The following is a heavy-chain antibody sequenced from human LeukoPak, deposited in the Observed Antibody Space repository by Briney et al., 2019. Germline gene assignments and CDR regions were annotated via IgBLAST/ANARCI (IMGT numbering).Heavy chain of an antibody. CDR3: ARRLEFFY. CDR1: GGSISSSSYY. D-gene: IGHD3-16*01. CDR2: IYYSGST. Sequence: PSGTLSLTCTVSGGSISSSSYYWGWIRQPPGKGLEWIGSIYYSGSTYYNPSLKSRVTISVDTSKNQFSLKLSSVTAADTAVYYCARRLEFFYWGQGTLVTVSS. V-gene: IGHV4-39*01. J-gene: IGHJ4*02.